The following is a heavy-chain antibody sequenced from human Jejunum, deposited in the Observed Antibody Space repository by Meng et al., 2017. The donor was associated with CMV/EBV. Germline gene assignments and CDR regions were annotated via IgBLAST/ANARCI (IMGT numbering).Heavy chain of an antibody. CDR1: YS. Sequence: YSMNWVSQAPGKGLEWVSYISSSSSAIYYADSVKGRFTISRDNAKNSLYLQMNSLRAEDTAVYYCARLLEAYCSSTSCSGYYGMDVWGQGTTVTVSS. J-gene: IGHJ6*02. CDR3: ARLLEAYCSSTSCSGYYGMDV. V-gene: IGHV3-48*04. D-gene: IGHD2-2*01. CDR2: ISSSSSAI.